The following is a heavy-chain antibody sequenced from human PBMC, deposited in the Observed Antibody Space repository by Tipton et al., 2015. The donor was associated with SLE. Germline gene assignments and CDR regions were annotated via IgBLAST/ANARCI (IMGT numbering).Heavy chain of an antibody. D-gene: IGHD3-10*01. CDR1: GGSFSGYY. V-gene: IGHV4-34*01. CDR3: ARGLSTSRCIGVCYYSYYMDV. Sequence: TLSLTCAVYGGSFSGYYWSWIRQPPGKGLEWIGEINHSGRTNYNPSLKSRVTISVDTSKNQFSLKLSSVTAADTAIYYCARGLSTSRCIGVCYYSYYMDVWGKGTAVTVSS. CDR2: INHSGRT. J-gene: IGHJ6*03.